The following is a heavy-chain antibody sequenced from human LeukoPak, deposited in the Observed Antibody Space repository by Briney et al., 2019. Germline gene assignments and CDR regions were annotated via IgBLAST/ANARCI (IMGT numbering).Heavy chain of an antibody. CDR3: ARDGVRDGLYFDY. CDR1: EGTFSSYA. V-gene: IGHV1-69*13. D-gene: IGHD5-24*01. CDR2: IIPIFGTA. J-gene: IGHJ4*02. Sequence: SVKVSCKASEGTFSSYAISWVRQAPGQGLEWMGGIIPIFGTANYAQKFQGRVTITADESTSTAYMELNSLRAEDTAVYYCARDGVRDGLYFDYWGQGTLVTVSS.